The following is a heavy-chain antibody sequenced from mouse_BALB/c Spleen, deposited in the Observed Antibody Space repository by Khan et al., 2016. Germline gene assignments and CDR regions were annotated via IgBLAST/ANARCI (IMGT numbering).Heavy chain of an antibody. CDR1: GYTFTSYW. D-gene: IGHD2-10*01. CDR3: ARGNSYYDNDY. J-gene: IGHJ2*01. V-gene: IGHV1-87*01. CDR2: IYPGDGDT. Sequence: QVQLQQSGAELARPGASVTLSCKASGYTFTSYWMQWVKQRPGQGLEWIGAIYPGDGDTRYTQKFKGKATLTADNSSSTAYMQLSSLASEDSAVDACARGNSYYDNDYWGQGTTRTVAS.